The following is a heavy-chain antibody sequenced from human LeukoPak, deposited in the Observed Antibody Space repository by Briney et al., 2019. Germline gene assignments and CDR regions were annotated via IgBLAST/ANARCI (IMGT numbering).Heavy chain of an antibody. CDR2: TNSDGSST. CDR3: ATVLLGLTTLYFDY. D-gene: IGHD3-22*01. V-gene: IGHV3-74*01. CDR1: GFTFSSYW. J-gene: IGHJ4*02. Sequence: PGGSLRLPCAASGFTFSSYWMHWVRQAPGKGLVWVSRTNSDGSSTSYADSVKGRFTSSRDNAKNTLYQQMNSLRAEDTAVYYCATVLLGLTTLYFDYWGQGTLVTVSS.